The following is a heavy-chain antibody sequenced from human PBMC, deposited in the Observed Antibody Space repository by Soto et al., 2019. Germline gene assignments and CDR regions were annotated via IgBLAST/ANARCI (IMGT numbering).Heavy chain of an antibody. V-gene: IGHV1-58*01. CDR3: AAGAIVGAPDYYYGIDV. CDR1: GFTFTSSA. Sequence: RASVKVSCKASGFTFTSSAVQWVRQARGQRLEWIGWIVVGSGNTNYAQKFQERVTITRDMSTSTACMELSSLRSEDTAVYYCAAGAIVGAPDYYYGIDVWGQGTTVTVSS. CDR2: IVVGSGNT. J-gene: IGHJ6*02. D-gene: IGHD1-26*01.